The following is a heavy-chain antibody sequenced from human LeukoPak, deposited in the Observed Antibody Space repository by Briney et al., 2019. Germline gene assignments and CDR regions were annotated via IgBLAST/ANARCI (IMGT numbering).Heavy chain of an antibody. J-gene: IGHJ4*02. CDR2: IYYSGST. CDR3: ARQPGSGWYRFDY. Sequence: SETLSLTCTVSGGSISSYYWSWIRQPPGKGLEWSGYIYYSGSTNYNPSLQSRVTISVDTSKNQFSLKLSSVTAADTAVYYCARQPGSGWYRFDYWGQGTLVTVSS. CDR1: GGSISSYY. V-gene: IGHV4-59*08. D-gene: IGHD6-19*01.